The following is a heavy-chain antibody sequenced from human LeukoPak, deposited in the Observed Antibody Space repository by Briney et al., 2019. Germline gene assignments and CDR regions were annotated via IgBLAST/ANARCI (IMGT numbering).Heavy chain of an antibody. CDR2: INTNTGSP. CDR1: GYTFTSNY. J-gene: IGHJ4*02. V-gene: IGHV7-4-1*02. D-gene: IGHD2-2*01. Sequence: ASVKVSCKASGYTFTSNYIHWVRQVPGQGLEWMGWINTNTGSPTYAQAFTGRFVFSLDTSVSTAYLQISSLKTEDTAVYYCACYDCGDYWGQGTLVTVSS. CDR3: ACYDCGDY.